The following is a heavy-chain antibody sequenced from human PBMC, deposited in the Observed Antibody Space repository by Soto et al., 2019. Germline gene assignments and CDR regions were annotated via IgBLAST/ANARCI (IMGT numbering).Heavy chain of an antibody. CDR1: GGSISTYY. V-gene: IGHV4-59*01. CDR2: IYYGGNT. CDR3: ARDPQGYSSS. J-gene: IGHJ5*02. Sequence: QVQLQESGPGLVKPSETLSLTCTVSGGSISTYYWSWIRQPPGKGLEWIASIYYGGNTNYNPSLKSRVTISLDTAKNQFSLKLISVTAADTAVYFCARDPQGYSSSWGQGTLVTVSS. D-gene: IGHD5-18*01.